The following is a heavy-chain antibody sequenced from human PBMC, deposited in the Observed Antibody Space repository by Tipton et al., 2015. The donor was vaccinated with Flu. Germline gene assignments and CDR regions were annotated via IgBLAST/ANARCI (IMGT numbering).Heavy chain of an antibody. CDR3: ARVPRYRSGWGRYFDL. J-gene: IGHJ2*01. CDR1: GGSFSEYN. CDR2: IRPSGST. Sequence: TLSLTCAVYGGSFSEYNWGWVRQSPGTGLEWIGEIRPSGSTNYSPSLKSRVTMSEDTSKNQFSLRLNSVTAADTAVYYCARVPRYRSGWGRYFDLWGRGTLVNVSS. V-gene: IGHV4-34*01. D-gene: IGHD6-19*01.